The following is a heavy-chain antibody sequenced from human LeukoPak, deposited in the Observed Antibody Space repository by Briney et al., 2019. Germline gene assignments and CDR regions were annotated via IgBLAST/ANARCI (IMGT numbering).Heavy chain of an antibody. V-gene: IGHV3-23*01. CDR2: ISGSGGST. J-gene: IGHJ1*01. Sequence: PGGSLRLSCAASGFTFSSYAMSWVRQAPGKGLEWVSAISGSGGSTYYADSVKGRFTISRDNSKNTLYLQMNSLRAEDTAVYYCAKAGSIVVVPAASPEFQHWGQGTLVTVPS. CDR3: AKAGSIVVVPAASPEFQH. D-gene: IGHD2-2*01. CDR1: GFTFSSYA.